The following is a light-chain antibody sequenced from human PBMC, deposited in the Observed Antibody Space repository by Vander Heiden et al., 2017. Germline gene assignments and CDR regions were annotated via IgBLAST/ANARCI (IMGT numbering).Light chain of an antibody. CDR1: SSNIGSNT. V-gene: IGLV1-44*01. J-gene: IGLJ1*01. CDR2: SNN. CDR3: AAWDDSLNGYV. Sequence: QSVLTQPPSASGTPGQRVTISGSGSSSNIGSNTVNWYQQLPGTAPKLLIYSNNQRPSAVPDRFSGSKSGTSASLAISGLQSEDETDYYCAAWDDSLNGYVFGTGTKFTVL.